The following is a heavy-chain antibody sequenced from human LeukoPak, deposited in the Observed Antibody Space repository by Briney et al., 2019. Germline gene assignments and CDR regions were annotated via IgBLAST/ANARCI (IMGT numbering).Heavy chain of an antibody. CDR3: ARDLAGADDY. V-gene: IGHV3-74*01. J-gene: IGHJ4*02. Sequence: GGSLRLSCAASSFTFSKYWFHWVRQAPGKGLDWVSRIDTKGRTTDYADSVKGRFTISRDNAKNTLFLEMNSLRAEDTAVYYCARDLAGADDYWGQGTLVTVSS. D-gene: IGHD6-13*01. CDR2: IDTKGRTT. CDR1: SFTFSKYW.